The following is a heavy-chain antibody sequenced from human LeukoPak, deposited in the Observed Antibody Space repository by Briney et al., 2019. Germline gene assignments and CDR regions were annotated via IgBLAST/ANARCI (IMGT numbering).Heavy chain of an antibody. J-gene: IGHJ4*02. CDR3: ARTAYGWLQANFDY. D-gene: IGHD5-24*01. CDR2: IKQDGSEK. V-gene: IGHV3-7*01. CDR1: GFTFSSYW. Sequence: PGGSLRLSCAASGFTFSSYWMSWVRQAPGKGLEWVANIKQDGSEKYCVDSVKGRFTISRDNAKNSLYLQMNSLRAEDTAVYYCARTAYGWLQANFDYWGQGTLVTVSS.